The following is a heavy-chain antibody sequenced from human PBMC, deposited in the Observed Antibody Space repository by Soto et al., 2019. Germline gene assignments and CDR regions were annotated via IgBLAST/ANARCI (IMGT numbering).Heavy chain of an antibody. CDR3: FITGPVPGSGLGFYFGMDV. J-gene: IGHJ6*02. CDR1: GYSFTSYW. V-gene: IGHV5-10-1*01. Sequence: GESLKISCKGSGYSFTSYWISWVRQMPGKGLEWMGRIDPSDSYTNYSPSFQGHVTISADRSINTAYLQWSSLKASDTAIYYCFITGPVPGSGLGFYFGMDVWGQGTTVTVSS. CDR2: IDPSDSYT. D-gene: IGHD3-10*01.